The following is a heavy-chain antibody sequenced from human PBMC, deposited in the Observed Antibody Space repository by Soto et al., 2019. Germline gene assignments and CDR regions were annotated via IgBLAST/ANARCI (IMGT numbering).Heavy chain of an antibody. J-gene: IGHJ4*02. CDR3: ARYRHSGSYFFDY. CDR1: GGSISSGDYY. Sequence: SETLSLTCTVSGGSISSGDYYWTWIRQPPGKGLEWIAYIHNTGSPYYNLSLKSRLTISLDTSKDQFSLRLSSVTAADTAVYYCARYRHSGSYFFDYWGQGILVTVSS. D-gene: IGHD1-26*01. CDR2: IHNTGSP. V-gene: IGHV4-30-4*01.